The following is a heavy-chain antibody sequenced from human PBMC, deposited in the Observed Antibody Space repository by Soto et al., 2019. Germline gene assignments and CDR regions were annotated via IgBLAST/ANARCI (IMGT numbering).Heavy chain of an antibody. D-gene: IGHD3-9*01. CDR1: GFTFDDYG. CDR2: INWNGGST. Sequence: GGSLRLSCAASGFTFDDYGMSWVRQAPGKGLEWVSGINWNGGSTGYADSVKGRFTISRDNAKNSLYLQMNSLRAEDTALYHCARRSRSNYDILTGSPGWFDPWGQGTLVTVSS. V-gene: IGHV3-20*01. J-gene: IGHJ5*02. CDR3: ARRSRSNYDILTGSPGWFDP.